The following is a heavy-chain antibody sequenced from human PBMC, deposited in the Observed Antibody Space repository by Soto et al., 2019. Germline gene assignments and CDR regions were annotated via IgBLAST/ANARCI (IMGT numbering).Heavy chain of an antibody. CDR3: ARDDAVDNWFDP. Sequence: PSETLSLTCTVSGGSISSYYWSWIRQPPGKGLEWIGYIYYSGSTNYNPSLKSRVTISVDTSKNQFSLKLSSVTAADTAVYYCARDDAVDNWFDPWGQGTLVTVS. D-gene: IGHD2-2*01. J-gene: IGHJ5*02. V-gene: IGHV4-59*01. CDR1: GGSISSYY. CDR2: IYYSGST.